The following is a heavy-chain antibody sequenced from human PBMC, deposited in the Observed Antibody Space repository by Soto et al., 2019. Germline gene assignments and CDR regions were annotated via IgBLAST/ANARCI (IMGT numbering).Heavy chain of an antibody. Sequence: ASVKVSCKASGYTFTSYGISWVRQAPGQGLEWMGWISAYNGNTNYAQKLQGRVTMTTDTSTSTAYMELRSLRSDDTAVYYCATAPDAYSSSWYDAFDIWGQGTMVT. CDR1: GYTFTSYG. CDR3: ATAPDAYSSSWYDAFDI. J-gene: IGHJ3*02. D-gene: IGHD6-13*01. V-gene: IGHV1-18*01. CDR2: ISAYNGNT.